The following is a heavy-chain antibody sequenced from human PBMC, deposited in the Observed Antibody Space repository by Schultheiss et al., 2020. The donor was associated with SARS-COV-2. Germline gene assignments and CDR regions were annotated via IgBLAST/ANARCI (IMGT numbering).Heavy chain of an antibody. D-gene: IGHD3-3*01. CDR1: GFTFNTYA. Sequence: GGSLRLSCAASGFTFNTYAMHWVRQAPGKGLEWVAVISFDGTHKFHVDSVKGRFAISRDNSESTLYLQLNTLRPGDTAVYYCAKGGARGFWSGEYGMDVWGQGTTVTVSS. J-gene: IGHJ6*02. CDR3: AKGGARGFWSGEYGMDV. V-gene: IGHV3-30*18. CDR2: ISFDGTHK.